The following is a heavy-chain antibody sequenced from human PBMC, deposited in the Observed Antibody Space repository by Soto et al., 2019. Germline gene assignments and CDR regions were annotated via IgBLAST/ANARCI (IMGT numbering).Heavy chain of an antibody. CDR3: ARERRDYDYVWGSYRYFINLDY. CDR2: IIPIFGTA. V-gene: IGHV1-69*01. D-gene: IGHD3-16*02. Sequence: QVQLVQSGAEVKKPGSSVKVSCKASGGTFSSYAISWVRQAPGQGLEWMGGIIPIFGTANYAQKFQGRVTITADESTSTAYMERSSLRSEDTAVYYCARERRDYDYVWGSYRYFINLDYWGQGTLVTVSS. J-gene: IGHJ4*02. CDR1: GGTFSSYA.